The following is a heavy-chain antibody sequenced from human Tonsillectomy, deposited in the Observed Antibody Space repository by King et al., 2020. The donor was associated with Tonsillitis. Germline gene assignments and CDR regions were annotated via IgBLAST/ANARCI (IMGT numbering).Heavy chain of an antibody. CDR1: GGTFSSYA. CDR3: AREVVTGTTADYYFDY. CDR2: IIPILGIA. J-gene: IGHJ4*02. D-gene: IGHD1-7*01. Sequence: QLVQSGAEVKKPGSSVKVSCKASGGTFSSYAISWVRQAPGQGLEWMGRIIPILGIANYDQKFQGRVTITADKSTSTAYMELSSLRSEDTAVYYCAREVVTGTTADYYFDYWGQGTLVTVSS. V-gene: IGHV1-69*04.